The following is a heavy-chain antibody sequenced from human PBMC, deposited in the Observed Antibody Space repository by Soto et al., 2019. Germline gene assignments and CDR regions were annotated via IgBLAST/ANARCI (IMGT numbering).Heavy chain of an antibody. J-gene: IGHJ4*02. D-gene: IGHD2-21*02. CDR3: AKEHPCPDVTACPPTPDY. Sequence: QVQLVESGGGVVQPGTSLRLSCVASGFTFSGFGMHWVRQAPGKGLEWVAVLSYDGGNEFYADSVKGRFTIARDNSKNTLYLQIDTLRAEDTAVYYCAKEHPCPDVTACPPTPDYWGQGTLVTVSS. V-gene: IGHV3-30*18. CDR2: LSYDGGNE. CDR1: GFTFSGFG.